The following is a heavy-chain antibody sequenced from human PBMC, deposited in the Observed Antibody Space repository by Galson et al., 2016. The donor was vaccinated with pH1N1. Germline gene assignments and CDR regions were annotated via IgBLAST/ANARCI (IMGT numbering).Heavy chain of an antibody. CDR1: SESFSNYY. J-gene: IGHJ4*02. D-gene: IGHD2-21*02. CDR2: INYGGST. CDR3: ARGGERVCSGSDCPLLDY. Sequence: SETLSLTCAVYSESFSNYYWSWIRQPPGKGLEWIGEINYGGSTNYNPSLMSRVSISIDTSKNQFQLKLRSVTAADTAVYYCARGGERVCSGSDCPLLDYWGQGGLVTVSS. V-gene: IGHV4-34*01.